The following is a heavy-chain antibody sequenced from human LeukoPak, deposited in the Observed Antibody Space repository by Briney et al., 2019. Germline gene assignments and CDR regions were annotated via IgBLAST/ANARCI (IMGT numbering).Heavy chain of an antibody. CDR1: GFTFSSYA. CDR3: AKSSGFSYGSGYSFDY. V-gene: IGHV3-23*01. Sequence: GGSLRLSCAASGFTFSSYAMSWVRQAPGKGLEWVSAISGSGGSTYYADSVKGRFTISRDNSKNTLYLQMNSLRAEDTAVYYCAKSSGFSYGSGYSFDYWGQGTLVTVSS. CDR2: ISGSGGST. D-gene: IGHD5-18*01. J-gene: IGHJ4*02.